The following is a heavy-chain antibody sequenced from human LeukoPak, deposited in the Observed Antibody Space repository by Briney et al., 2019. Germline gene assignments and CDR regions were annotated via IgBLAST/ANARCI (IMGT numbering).Heavy chain of an antibody. CDR1: GFTFSSYA. D-gene: IGHD2-15*01. J-gene: IGHJ4*02. CDR2: IGASGGST. Sequence: PGGSLRLSCATSGFTFSSYAMSWVRQAPGKGLEWVSGIGASGGSTYYADSVKGRFTISRDNAKNSLYLQMNSLRAEDTAVYYCASQYPDCSGGSCYNYWGQGTLVTVSS. V-gene: IGHV3-23*01. CDR3: ASQYPDCSGGSCYNY.